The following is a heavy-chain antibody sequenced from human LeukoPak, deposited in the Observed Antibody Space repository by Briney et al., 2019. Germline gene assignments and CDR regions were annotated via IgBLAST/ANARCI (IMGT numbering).Heavy chain of an antibody. CDR1: GFSFSNYS. D-gene: IGHD4-17*01. J-gene: IGHJ2*01. Sequence: PGGSLRLSCAASGFSFSNYSMNWVRQAPGKGLEWVSYIGSRPNNMYYAESVKGRFAISRDNAKNSLYLQMNSLSADDTAVYYCARLPQVTILQYWYFDLWGRGTLVTVSS. V-gene: IGHV3-48*01. CDR3: ARLPQVTILQYWYFDL. CDR2: IGSRPNNM.